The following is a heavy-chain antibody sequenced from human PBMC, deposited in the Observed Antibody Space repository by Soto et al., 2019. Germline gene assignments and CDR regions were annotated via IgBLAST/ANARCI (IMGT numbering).Heavy chain of an antibody. CDR1: GGSFSGYY. Sequence: SETLSLTCAVYGGSFSGYYWNWIRQLPGKGLEWIGEINHSGSTNYNPSLKSRVTISVDTSKNQFSLKLSSVTAADTAVYYCAREGNSLAGGRFDYWGQGTLVTVSS. D-gene: IGHD3-10*01. J-gene: IGHJ4*02. CDR3: AREGNSLAGGRFDY. CDR2: INHSGST. V-gene: IGHV4-34*01.